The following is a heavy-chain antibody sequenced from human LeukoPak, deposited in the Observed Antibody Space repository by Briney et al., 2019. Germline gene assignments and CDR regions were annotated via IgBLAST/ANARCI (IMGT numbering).Heavy chain of an antibody. CDR3: TTDPTTVTIDY. J-gene: IGHJ4*02. D-gene: IGHD4-17*01. V-gene: IGHV3-15*01. Sequence: GGSLRLSCAASGFTFSNAWMSWVRQAPGKGLEWVCRIKSKTDGGTTDYAAPVKGRFTISRDDSKNTLYLQMNSLKTEDTAVYYCTTDPTTVTIDYWGQGTLVTVSS. CDR1: GFTFSNAW. CDR2: IKSKTDGGTT.